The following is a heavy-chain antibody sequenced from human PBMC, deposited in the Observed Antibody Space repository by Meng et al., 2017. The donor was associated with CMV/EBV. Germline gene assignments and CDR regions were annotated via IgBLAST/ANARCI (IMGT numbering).Heavy chain of an antibody. CDR1: GFTFSSYA. J-gene: IGHJ2*01. Sequence: GESLKISCAASGFTFSSYAIHWVRQAPGQGLEWVAVISYDGSNKYYADSVKGRFTISRDNSKNTLYLQMNSLRAEDTAVYYCARDRDFGVVIGANWYFDLWGRGTTVTVSS. D-gene: IGHD3-3*01. V-gene: IGHV3-30*04. CDR3: ARDRDFGVVIGANWYFDL. CDR2: ISYDGSNK.